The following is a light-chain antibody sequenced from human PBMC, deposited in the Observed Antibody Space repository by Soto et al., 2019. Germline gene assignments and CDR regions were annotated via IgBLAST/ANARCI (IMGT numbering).Light chain of an antibody. J-gene: IGKJ1*01. V-gene: IGKV1-5*03. CDR1: QSISNW. CDR2: KAS. CDR3: QQRSNWPRT. Sequence: DIQMTPSPFTLAASVGYRVTITCRSSQSISNWLAWYQQKPEKAPKLLICKASSLESGVPSRFSGSGSGTDFTLTISSLEPEDFAVYYCQQRSNWPRTFGQGTKV.